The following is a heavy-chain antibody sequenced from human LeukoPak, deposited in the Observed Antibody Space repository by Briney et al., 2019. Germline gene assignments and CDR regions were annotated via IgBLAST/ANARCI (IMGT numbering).Heavy chain of an antibody. Sequence: SETLSLTCTVSGGSISSSSYYWGWIRQPPGKGLEWIGSIYYSGSTYYNPSLKSRVTISVDTSKNQFSLKLSSVTAADTAVYYCARASPGSGWYRGWFDPWGQGTLVTVSS. CDR3: ARASPGSGWYRGWFDP. CDR1: GGSISSSSYY. J-gene: IGHJ5*02. CDR2: IYYSGST. V-gene: IGHV4-39*07. D-gene: IGHD6-19*01.